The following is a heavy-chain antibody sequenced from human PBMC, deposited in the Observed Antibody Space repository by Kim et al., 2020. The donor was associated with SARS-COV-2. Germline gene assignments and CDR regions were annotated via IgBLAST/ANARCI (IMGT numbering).Heavy chain of an antibody. Sequence: GESLKISCKGSGYSFTSYWIGRVRQMPGKGLEWMGIIYPGDSDTIYSPAFQGQVTITSDKSISTAYLPWSGLKASDTALYYCARPRGYSGYAESFDYWGQGTLVTVSS. CDR1: GYSFTSYW. V-gene: IGHV5-51*01. D-gene: IGHD5-12*01. CDR3: ARPRGYSGYAESFDY. CDR2: IYPGDSDT. J-gene: IGHJ4*02.